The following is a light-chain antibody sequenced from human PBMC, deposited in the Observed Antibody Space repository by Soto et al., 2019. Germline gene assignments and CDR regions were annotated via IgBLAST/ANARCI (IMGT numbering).Light chain of an antibody. Sequence: QSVLTQSPSASASLGASVKLTCTLSSGHSSYAIAWHQQQPEKGPRYLMKLNSDGSHSKGDGIPDRFSGSSSGAERYLTISSLPYEEEADYYCPTWGTGIVVFGGGTKLTVL. CDR1: SGHSSYA. J-gene: IGLJ2*01. CDR2: LNSDGSH. CDR3: PTWGTGIVV. V-gene: IGLV4-69*01.